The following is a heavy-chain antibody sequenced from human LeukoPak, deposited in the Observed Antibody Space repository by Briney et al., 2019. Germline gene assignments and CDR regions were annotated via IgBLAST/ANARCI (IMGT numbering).Heavy chain of an antibody. CDR1: GYTLTDNY. D-gene: IGHD2-15*01. V-gene: IGHV1-2*02. CDR2: IKPSGGST. Sequence: ASVKVSCKASGYTLTDNYMHWVRQAPGQGLEWMGWIKPSGGSTRYAQKFQGRVTMTRDTSSTTAYMELSRLISDDTAVYFCARLSPARHFDYWGQGTLVTVSS. CDR3: ARLSPARHFDY. J-gene: IGHJ4*02.